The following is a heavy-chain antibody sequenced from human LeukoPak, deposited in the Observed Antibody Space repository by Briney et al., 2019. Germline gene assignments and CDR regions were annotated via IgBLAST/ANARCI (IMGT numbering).Heavy chain of an antibody. CDR3: ARGRWTATETTYYLDY. CDR2: INAGNGKT. Sequence: GASAKVSCKASGYSFSDYAIHWVRQAPGQRLEWMGWINAGNGKTKYSQNFQGRVTITRDRSASTAYMELSSLRSEDTSVYYCARGRWTATETTYYLDYWGQGTLVTVSS. J-gene: IGHJ4*02. V-gene: IGHV1-3*01. CDR1: GYSFSDYA. D-gene: IGHD4-17*01.